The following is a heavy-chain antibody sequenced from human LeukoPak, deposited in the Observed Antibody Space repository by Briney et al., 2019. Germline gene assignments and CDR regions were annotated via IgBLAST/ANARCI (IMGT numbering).Heavy chain of an antibody. D-gene: IGHD6-19*01. CDR2: ISSNGGST. V-gene: IGHV3-64D*06. CDR1: GFTFSSYA. J-gene: IGHJ4*02. CDR3: VKDSRIAVAGTEFDY. Sequence: GGSLRLSCSASGFTFSSYAMHWVRQALGKGLEYVSAISSNGGSTYYADSVKGRFTISRDNSKNTLYLQMSSLRAEDTAVYYCVKDSRIAVAGTEFDYWGQGTLVTVSS.